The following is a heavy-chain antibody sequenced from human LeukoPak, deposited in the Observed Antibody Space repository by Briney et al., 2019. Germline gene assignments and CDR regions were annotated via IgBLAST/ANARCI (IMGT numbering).Heavy chain of an antibody. V-gene: IGHV3-30-3*02. D-gene: IGHD3-22*01. CDR2: ISYDGSNK. CDR3: AKEYYYDSSEGY. CDR1: GFTFSSYA. J-gene: IGHJ4*02. Sequence: GGSLRLSCAASGFTFSSYAMHWVRQAPGKGLEWVAVISYDGSNKYYADSVKGRFTISRDNSKNTLYLQMNSLRAEDTAVYYCAKEYYYDSSEGYWGQGTLVTVSS.